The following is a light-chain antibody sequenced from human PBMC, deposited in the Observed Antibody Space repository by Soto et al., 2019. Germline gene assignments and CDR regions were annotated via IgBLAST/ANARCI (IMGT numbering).Light chain of an antibody. V-gene: IGLV1-44*01. Sequence: QSVLTQPPSASGTPGQRVTISCSGSSSNIGSNTVNWYQQLPGTAPKHLIYSNNQRPSGVPDRFSGSKSGTSASLAISGLQSDEEADYYCAAWDDSLNGVVFGGGTKVTVL. J-gene: IGLJ2*01. CDR2: SNN. CDR1: SSNIGSNT. CDR3: AAWDDSLNGVV.